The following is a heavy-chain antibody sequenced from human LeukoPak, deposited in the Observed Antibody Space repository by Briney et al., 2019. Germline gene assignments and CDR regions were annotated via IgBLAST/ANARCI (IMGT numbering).Heavy chain of an antibody. Sequence: GASVKVSCKTSEYTFTGYYMHWVRQAPGQGLEWMGWINPNSGGTNYAQKFQGRVTMTRDTSISTAYMELRRLRSDDTAVYYCARQDSSGYYPFDYWGQGTLVTVSS. V-gene: IGHV1-2*02. D-gene: IGHD3-22*01. CDR1: EYTFTGYY. CDR3: ARQDSSGYYPFDY. CDR2: INPNSGGT. J-gene: IGHJ4*02.